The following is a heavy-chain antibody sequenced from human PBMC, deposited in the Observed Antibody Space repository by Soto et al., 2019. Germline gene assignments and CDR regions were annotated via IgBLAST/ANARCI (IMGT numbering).Heavy chain of an antibody. D-gene: IGHD3-22*01. J-gene: IGHJ3*02. CDR3: ARERDYYDSSGSDAFDI. Sequence: APVKVSCMAYGYTFTSYGISWVRQALAQGLEWMGWISAYNGNTNYAQKLQGRVTMTTDTSTSTAYMELRSLRSDDTAVYYCARERDYYDSSGSDAFDIWGQGTMVTVSS. CDR2: ISAYNGNT. CDR1: GYTFTSYG. V-gene: IGHV1-18*01.